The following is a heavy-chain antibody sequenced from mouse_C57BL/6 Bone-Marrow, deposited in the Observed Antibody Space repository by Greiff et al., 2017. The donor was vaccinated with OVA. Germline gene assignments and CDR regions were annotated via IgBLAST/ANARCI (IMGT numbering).Heavy chain of an antibody. J-gene: IGHJ2*01. Sequence: EVKLVESGGGLVKPGGSLQLSCAASGFTFSSYAMSWVRQTPEKRLEWVATISDGGSYTYYPDNVKGRFTISRDNAKNNLYLQMSHLKSEDTAMYYCARVMVTTGGFDYWGQGTTLTVSS. D-gene: IGHD2-2*01. V-gene: IGHV5-4*03. CDR1: GFTFSSYA. CDR2: ISDGGSYT. CDR3: ARVMVTTGGFDY.